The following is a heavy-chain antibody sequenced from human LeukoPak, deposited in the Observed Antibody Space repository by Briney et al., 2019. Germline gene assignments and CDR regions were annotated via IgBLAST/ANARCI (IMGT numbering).Heavy chain of an antibody. Sequence: ASVKVSCKASGYTFTSYYMHWVRQAPGQGLEWMGWINPNSGGTNYAQKFQGRVTMTRDTSISTAYMELSRLRSDDTAVYYCARDPLSMVRGVVDYWGQGTLVTVSS. CDR1: GYTFTSYY. J-gene: IGHJ4*02. V-gene: IGHV1-2*02. CDR3: ARDPLSMVRGVVDY. D-gene: IGHD3-10*01. CDR2: INPNSGGT.